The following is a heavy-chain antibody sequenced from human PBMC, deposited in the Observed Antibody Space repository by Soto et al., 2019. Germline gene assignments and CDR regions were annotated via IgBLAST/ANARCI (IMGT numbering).Heavy chain of an antibody. Sequence: PGGSLRLSCEASGFNFSNYAMSWVRQAPGKGLEWVSAIVGSGTNTYYAASVRGRFTISRDNSKNTVFLQVNRLRAEDTAVYYCARDHHYDGRGYTQFDYWGQGTLVTVSS. D-gene: IGHD3-22*01. CDR2: IVGSGTNT. J-gene: IGHJ4*02. CDR3: ARDHHYDGRGYTQFDY. V-gene: IGHV3-23*01. CDR1: GFNFSNYA.